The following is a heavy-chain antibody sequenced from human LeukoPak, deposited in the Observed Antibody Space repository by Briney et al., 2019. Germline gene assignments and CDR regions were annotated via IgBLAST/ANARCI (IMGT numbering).Heavy chain of an antibody. J-gene: IGHJ3*02. V-gene: IGHV3-20*04. Sequence: RSGGSLRLSCAASGFTFDDYGMSWVRQAPGKGLEWVSGINWNGGSTGYADSVKGRFTISRDNAKNSLYLQMNSLRAEDTALYYCARRTLWGGNANAFDIWGQGTMVTVSS. CDR3: ARRTLWGGNANAFDI. CDR2: INWNGGST. CDR1: GFTFDDYG. D-gene: IGHD4-23*01.